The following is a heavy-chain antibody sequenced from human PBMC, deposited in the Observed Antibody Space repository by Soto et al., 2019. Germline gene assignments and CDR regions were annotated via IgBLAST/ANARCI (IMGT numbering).Heavy chain of an antibody. D-gene: IGHD3-9*01. J-gene: IGHJ5*02. CDR1: GSYITTYY. V-gene: IGHV4-59*01. CDR2: IYDTGST. Sequence: SETLSLSCSVSGSYITTYYWSRLRQSPGKGLEWIGHIYDTGSTSYNPSIKSRVIISVDTSNKQFSLRLSAVTAADTAVYYCARCPIDHNWFDPWGQGTLVTVSS. CDR3: ARCPIDHNWFDP.